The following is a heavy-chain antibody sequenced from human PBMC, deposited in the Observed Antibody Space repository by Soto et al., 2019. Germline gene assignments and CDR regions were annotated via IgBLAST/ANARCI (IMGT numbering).Heavy chain of an antibody. J-gene: IGHJ3*02. Sequence: QVQLVQSGAEVKKPGSSVKVSCKASGGTFSSYAISWVRQAPGQGLEWMGGIIPIFGTANYAQKFQGRVTITADESTSTAYMELSSLRSEDSAVYYCARRGFDYGVGYNHGAFDIWGQGTMVTVSS. V-gene: IGHV1-69*01. D-gene: IGHD3-16*01. CDR1: GGTFSSYA. CDR3: ARRGFDYGVGYNHGAFDI. CDR2: IIPIFGTA.